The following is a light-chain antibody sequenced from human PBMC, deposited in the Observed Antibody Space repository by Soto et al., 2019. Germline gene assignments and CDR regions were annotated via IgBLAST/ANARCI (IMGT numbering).Light chain of an antibody. J-gene: IGKJ3*01. V-gene: IGKV3-20*01. Sequence: ESVLTQSPGTLSMSPGERATLSCRASQSVSSSYSAWYQQKPGQSPRLLIYGASRRATGIPDRFSGSGSGTYFSLTISRLEPEELAVYYCHQYGSSPYTFGPGTKVDIK. CDR2: GAS. CDR1: QSVSSSY. CDR3: HQYGSSPYT.